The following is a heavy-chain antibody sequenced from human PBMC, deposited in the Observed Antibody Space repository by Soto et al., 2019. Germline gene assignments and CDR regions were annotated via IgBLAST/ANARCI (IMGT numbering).Heavy chain of an antibody. CDR2: IFPDDSDT. Sequence: PGESLKISCKASGYIIKNYWIDWVRQMPGQGLEWMGIIFPDDSDTRYSPSFQGHVTISVDKSISTAYVQWSSLKASDSAIYYCFRGGVTSRTFDYWGQGTLVTVS. CDR3: FRGGVTSRTFDY. D-gene: IGHD3-16*01. J-gene: IGHJ4*02. V-gene: IGHV5-51*01. CDR1: GYIIKNYW.